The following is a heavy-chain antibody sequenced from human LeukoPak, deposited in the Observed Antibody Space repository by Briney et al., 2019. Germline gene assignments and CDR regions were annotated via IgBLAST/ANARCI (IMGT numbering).Heavy chain of an antibody. CDR2: ISSSSSYI. CDR1: GFTFSSYS. V-gene: IGHV3-21*01. J-gene: IGHJ4*02. CDR3: ARDSYYGSGSYSFDY. D-gene: IGHD3-10*01. Sequence: PGGSLRLSCAASGFTFSSYSMNWVRQAPGKGLEWVSTISSSSSYIYYADSVKGRFTISRDNAKNSLYLQMNSLRAEDTAVYYCARDSYYGSGSYSFDYWGQGTLVTVSS.